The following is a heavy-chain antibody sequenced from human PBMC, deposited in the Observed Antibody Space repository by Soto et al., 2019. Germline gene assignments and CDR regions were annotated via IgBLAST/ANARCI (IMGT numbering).Heavy chain of an antibody. CDR2: IYPGDSDT. J-gene: IGHJ3*02. V-gene: IGHV5-51*01. CDR3: ARRGSSRWYVLANPGGFDI. Sequence: PGESLTIPSKGSGYTFTSYRIGRVRKMTGQGLEWMCIIYPGDSDTRYSPSFQGQVTIAADKSISTAYLQWSSLKASVTAMYYCARRGSSRWYVLANPGGFDIWGQGTMVTVSS. CDR1: GYTFTSYR. D-gene: IGHD6-13*01.